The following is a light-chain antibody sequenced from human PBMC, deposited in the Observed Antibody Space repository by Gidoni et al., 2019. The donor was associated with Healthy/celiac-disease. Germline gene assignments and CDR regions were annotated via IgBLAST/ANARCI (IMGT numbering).Light chain of an antibody. CDR3: QQYGSSFWT. J-gene: IGKJ1*01. V-gene: IGKV3-20*01. CDR2: GAS. CDR1: QRVSSSY. Sequence: SQRVSSSYLAWYQQTPGQPPRLLIYGASSRATGIPDRFSGSGSGTDFPLTISRLAPEDFAVYYCQQYGSSFWTFGQXTKVEIK.